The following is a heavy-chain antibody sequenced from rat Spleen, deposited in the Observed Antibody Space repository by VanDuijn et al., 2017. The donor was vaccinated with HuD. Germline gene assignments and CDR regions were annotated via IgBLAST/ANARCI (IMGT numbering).Heavy chain of an antibody. Sequence: EVQLVESGGGLVQPGGSLALSCEASGFTFSNYGMHWIRQAPGEGLEWVASITNTGNTPYYQGSVKGRFTIARDNAKSTLYLQMDSLRSEDTATYYCATYSDYATSPFAYWGRGALVTVSS. CDR2: ITNTGNTP. D-gene: IGHD1-6*01. V-gene: IGHV5-19*01. CDR1: GFTFSNYG. J-gene: IGHJ3*01. CDR3: ATYSDYATSPFAY.